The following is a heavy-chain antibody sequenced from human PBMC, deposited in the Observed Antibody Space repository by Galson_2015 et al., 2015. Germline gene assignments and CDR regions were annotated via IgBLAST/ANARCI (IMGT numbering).Heavy chain of an antibody. Sequence: SLRLSCAASGFTFRSYELNWVRQAPGKGLEWVSYISSSGSTIYYADSVKGRFTISRDNAKNSLYLQMNSLRAEDTAVYYCASTYYYDSSGYYPAEYFQHWGQGTLVTVSS. CDR3: ASTYYYDSSGYYPAEYFQH. J-gene: IGHJ1*01. CDR2: ISSSGSTI. CDR1: GFTFRSYE. D-gene: IGHD3-22*01. V-gene: IGHV3-48*03.